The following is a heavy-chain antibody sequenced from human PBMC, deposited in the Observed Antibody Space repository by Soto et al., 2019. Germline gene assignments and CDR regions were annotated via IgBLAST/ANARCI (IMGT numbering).Heavy chain of an antibody. V-gene: IGHV1-69*13. CDR3: ARVGDDRHFGKMSFFDF. CDR2: IIPIFGTA. CDR1: GGTFSSYA. D-gene: IGHD3-16*01. Sequence: SVKVSCKASGGTFSSYAISWVRQAPGQGLEWMGGIIPIFGTANYAQKFQGRVTITADESTSTAYMELSSLRSEDTAVYYCARVGDDRHFGKMSFFDFWGHGTLVTVSS. J-gene: IGHJ4*01.